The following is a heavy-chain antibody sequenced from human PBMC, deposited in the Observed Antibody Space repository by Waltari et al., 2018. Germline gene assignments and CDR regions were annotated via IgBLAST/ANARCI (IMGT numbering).Heavy chain of an antibody. CDR2: IYHSGST. D-gene: IGHD3-10*01. Sequence: QVQLQESGPGLVKPSGTLSLTCAVSGGSISSSNWWSWVRQPPGKGLEWIGEIYHSGSTTYNPSLKSRVTISVDKSKNQFSLKLSSVTAADTAVYYCARDKDVPEGVIILGYWGQGTLVTVSS. CDR3: ARDKDVPEGVIILGY. CDR1: GGSISSSNW. J-gene: IGHJ4*02. V-gene: IGHV4-4*02.